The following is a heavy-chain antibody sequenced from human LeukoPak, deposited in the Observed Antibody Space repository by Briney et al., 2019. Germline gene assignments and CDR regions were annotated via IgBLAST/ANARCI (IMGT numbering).Heavy chain of an antibody. CDR1: GGSISSGSYY. CDR3: ARDRFYGSGSHNWFDP. D-gene: IGHD3-10*01. V-gene: IGHV4-61*02. CDR2: IYTSGGT. J-gene: IGHJ5*02. Sequence: SETLSLTCTVSGGSISSGSYYWSWIRQPAGKGLEWIGRIYTSGGTNYNPSLKSRVTISVDTSKNQFSLKLSSVTAADTAVYYCARDRFYGSGSHNWFDPWGQGTLVTVSS.